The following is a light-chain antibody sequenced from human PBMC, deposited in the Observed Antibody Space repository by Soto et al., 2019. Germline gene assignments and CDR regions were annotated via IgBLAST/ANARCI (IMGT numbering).Light chain of an antibody. CDR1: SSDVGSYNL. J-gene: IGLJ1*01. CDR3: CSSVGSSTV. CDR2: EVS. Sequence: QSALTQPASVSGSPGQWITISCTGTSSDVGSYNLVSWYQQHPGKAPKLMIYEVSKRPSGVSNRFSGSNSGNTASLTISGLQAEDEADYYCCSSVGSSTVFGTGTKVTVL. V-gene: IGLV2-23*02.